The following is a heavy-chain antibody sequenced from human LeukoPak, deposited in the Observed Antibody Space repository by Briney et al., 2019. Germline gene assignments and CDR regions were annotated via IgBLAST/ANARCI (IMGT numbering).Heavy chain of an antibody. CDR1: EFTFSGYW. J-gene: IGHJ4*02. D-gene: IGHD1/OR15-1a*01. Sequence: GGSLRLSWSASEFTFSGYWMNRVRPAPGKGPEWVANINQDGSEEHYVDSVKGRFTISRDNAKNSLFLQMNSLRVEDTAVFYYARDGFVGTADYWGQGTLVTVSS. CDR3: ARDGFVGTADY. V-gene: IGHV3-7*01. CDR2: INQDGSEE.